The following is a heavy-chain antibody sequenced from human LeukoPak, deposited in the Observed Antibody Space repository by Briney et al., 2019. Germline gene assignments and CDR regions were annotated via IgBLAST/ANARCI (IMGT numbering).Heavy chain of an antibody. CDR1: GGSIRRYF. CDR3: ARQGSIAVAGTFDP. V-gene: IGHV4-59*08. D-gene: IGHD6-19*01. J-gene: IGHJ5*02. CDR2: IYYSGST. Sequence: SETLSLTCTVSGGSIRRYFWSWIRQPPGKGLEWIGYIYYSGSTNYNPSLKSRVTISVDTSKNQISLKLSSVTAADTAVYYCARQGSIAVAGTFDPWGQGTLVTVSS.